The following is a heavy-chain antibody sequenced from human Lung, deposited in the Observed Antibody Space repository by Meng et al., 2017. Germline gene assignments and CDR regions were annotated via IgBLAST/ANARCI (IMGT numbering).Heavy chain of an antibody. CDR1: GYSFTNYG. J-gene: IGHJ4*02. V-gene: IGHV1-18*01. Sequence: AQLVQLGGEVKKAGASVKVSCKASGYSFTNYGITWVRQAPGQGLEWMGWISAYNGNTNYAQTLQGRVTMTTDTSTSTAYMELGSLRSDDTAVYYCARVEVGITSGDYWGQGTLVTVSS. CDR3: ARVEVGITSGDY. D-gene: IGHD1-26*01. CDR2: ISAYNGNT.